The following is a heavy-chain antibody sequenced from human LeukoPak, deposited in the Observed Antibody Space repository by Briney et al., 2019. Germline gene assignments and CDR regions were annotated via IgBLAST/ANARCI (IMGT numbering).Heavy chain of an antibody. CDR3: AGSDYYDILTGYPNFGDY. D-gene: IGHD3-9*01. CDR2: IYYSGST. J-gene: IGHJ4*02. CDR1: GGSISSYY. Sequence: KPSETLSLTCTVSGGSISSYYWSWIRQPPGKGLEWIGYIYYSGSTNYNPSLKSRVTISVDTSKNQFSLKLSSVTAADTAVYYCAGSDYYDILTGYPNFGDYWGQGTLVTVSS. V-gene: IGHV4-59*01.